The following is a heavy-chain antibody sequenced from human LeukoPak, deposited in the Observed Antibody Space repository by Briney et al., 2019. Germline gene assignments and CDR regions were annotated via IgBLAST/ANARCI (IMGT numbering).Heavy chain of an antibody. V-gene: IGHV4-39*01. CDR3: ARHRTTGTVTLNWFDP. CDR2: IYYSGRT. J-gene: IGHJ5*02. CDR1: AGSISSSSYF. D-gene: IGHD1-1*01. Sequence: SETLSLTCTVSAGSISSSSYFWGWIRQPPGKGPEWIGNIYYSGRTYYNPSLKSRVTISVDTSMNQFSLRLSSVTAADTAVYYCARHRTTGTVTLNWFDPWGQGTLVTVSS.